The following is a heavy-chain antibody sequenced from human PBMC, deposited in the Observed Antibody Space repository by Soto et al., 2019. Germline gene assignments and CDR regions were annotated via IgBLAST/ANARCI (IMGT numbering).Heavy chain of an antibody. V-gene: IGHV1-8*01. D-gene: IGHD2-2*01. J-gene: IGHJ2*01. Sequence: ASVKVSCKASGYTFTLYDINWVRQAPGQGLEWMGWMNPNTGDTAYAQKFQGRVAMTRNTSMTTAYMELSSLRSEDTAVYYCATWPYCSSTRCQLYWYFDLWGRGTLVTVSS. CDR1: GYTFTLYD. CDR3: ATWPYCSSTRCQLYWYFDL. CDR2: MNPNTGDT.